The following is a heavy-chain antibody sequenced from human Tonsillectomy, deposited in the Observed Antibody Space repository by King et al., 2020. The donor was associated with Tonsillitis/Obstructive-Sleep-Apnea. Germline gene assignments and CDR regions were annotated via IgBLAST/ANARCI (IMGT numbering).Heavy chain of an antibody. V-gene: IGHV3-30*04. Sequence: VQLVESGGGVVQPGRSLRLSCAASGFTFSSYAMHWVRQAPGKGLEWVAVISYDGSNKYYADSVKGRFTISRDNSKNTLYLQMNSLRAEDTAVYYCARDSSCWYGYYYYYYYMDVWGKGTTVTVSS. D-gene: IGHD6-19*01. CDR2: ISYDGSNK. CDR3: ARDSSCWYGYYYYYYYMDV. J-gene: IGHJ6*03. CDR1: GFTFSSYA.